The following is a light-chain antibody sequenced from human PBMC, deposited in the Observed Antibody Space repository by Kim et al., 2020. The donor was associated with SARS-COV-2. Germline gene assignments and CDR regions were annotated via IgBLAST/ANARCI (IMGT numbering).Light chain of an antibody. CDR1: QSVSSY. J-gene: IGKJ4*01. Sequence: LCPGERSTRSCRASQSVSSYLAWYQQKPGQAPRLLIYDASNRATGIPARFSGSGSGTDFTLTISSLEPEDFAVYYCQQRSNWPPTFGGRTKVDIK. CDR2: DAS. CDR3: QQRSNWPPT. V-gene: IGKV3-11*01.